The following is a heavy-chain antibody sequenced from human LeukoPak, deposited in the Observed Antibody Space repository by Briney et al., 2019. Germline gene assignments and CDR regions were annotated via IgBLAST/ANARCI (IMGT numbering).Heavy chain of an antibody. J-gene: IGHJ4*02. CDR1: GFTFSSYG. CDR2: ISGGGGST. D-gene: IGHD4-23*01. V-gene: IGHV3-23*01. Sequence: PGGSLRLSCAAPGFTFSSYGMNWVRQAPGKGLEWVSAISGGGGSTYYADSVKGRFTISRDNSKNTLYLQMNSLRAEDTAVYHCAKRGADSGGNSALVHFDFWGQGTLVTVSS. CDR3: AKRGADSGGNSALVHFDF.